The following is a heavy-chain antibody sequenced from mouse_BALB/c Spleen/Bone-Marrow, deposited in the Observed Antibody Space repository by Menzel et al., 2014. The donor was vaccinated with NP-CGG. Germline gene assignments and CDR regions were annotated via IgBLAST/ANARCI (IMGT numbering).Heavy chain of an antibody. CDR3: ARTTTATSY. CDR1: GYTFTDYY. J-gene: IGHJ3*01. D-gene: IGHD1-2*01. CDR2: IYPGSDNT. Sequence: VQLQQSGAELARPGASVKLSCKASGYTFTDYYINWMKQRTGQGLEWIGEIYPGSDNTYYNEKFKGKATLTADKSSSTTYMQLSSLTSEDSAVYFCARTTTATSYWGQGTLVTV. V-gene: IGHV1-77*01.